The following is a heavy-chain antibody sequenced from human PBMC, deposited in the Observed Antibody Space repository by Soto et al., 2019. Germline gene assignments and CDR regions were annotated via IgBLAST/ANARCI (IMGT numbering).Heavy chain of an antibody. CDR3: ARQSYRDAFDI. CDR2: IYYSGSS. CDR1: GGSISSYY. V-gene: IGHV4-59*01. Sequence: QVQLQESGPGLVKPSETLSLTCTVSGGSISSYYWSWIRQPPGKGLEWIGYIYYSGSSNYNPSLKSRVTISVDTSKNQFSLKLSSVTAADTAVYYCARQSYRDAFDIWGQGTMVTVSS. D-gene: IGHD1-26*01. J-gene: IGHJ3*02.